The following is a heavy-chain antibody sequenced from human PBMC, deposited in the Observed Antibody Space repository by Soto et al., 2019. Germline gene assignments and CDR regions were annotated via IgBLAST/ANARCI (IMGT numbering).Heavy chain of an antibody. CDR2: IVPIFGTA. J-gene: IGHJ6*02. CDR3: ASDIVVVVAVPDDYYYGMDV. D-gene: IGHD2-15*01. CDR1: GGIFSSHA. Sequence: GASVKVSCKASGGIFSSHAITWVRQAPGQGLGWMGGIVPIFGTANYAQQFQGRVTITADKSTSTAYLELSSLTSEDTAVYYCASDIVVVVAVPDDYYYGMDVWGQVTTVTISS. V-gene: IGHV1-69*06.